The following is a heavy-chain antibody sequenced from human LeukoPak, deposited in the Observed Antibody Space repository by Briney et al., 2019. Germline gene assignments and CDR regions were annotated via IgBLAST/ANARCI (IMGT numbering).Heavy chain of an antibody. Sequence: GGSLRLSCAASGFTFSSYEMNWVRQAPGKGLEWVSYISSSGTTIYYPDSVRGRFTISRDNAKNSLYLQMNSLRAEDTAIYYCAKGGMYYYDSSGTDDYWGQGTLVTVSS. CDR3: AKGGMYYYDSSGTDDY. J-gene: IGHJ4*02. D-gene: IGHD3-22*01. CDR2: ISSSGTTI. V-gene: IGHV3-48*03. CDR1: GFTFSSYE.